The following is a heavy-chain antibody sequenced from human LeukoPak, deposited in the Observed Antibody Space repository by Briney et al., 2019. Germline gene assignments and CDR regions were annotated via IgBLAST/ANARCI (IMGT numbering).Heavy chain of an antibody. Sequence: SETLSLTCTVSGGSMNQYYWSWIRQPAGKGLEWIGRIYSTGTTYYKPSLKSRVTISVDTSKNQFSLKLSSVTAADTAVYYCARRVPLLLWFGELFGHNWFDPWGQGTLVTVSS. CDR3: ARRVPLLLWFGELFGHNWFDP. CDR2: IYSTGTT. J-gene: IGHJ5*02. CDR1: GGSMNQYY. D-gene: IGHD3-10*01. V-gene: IGHV4-4*07.